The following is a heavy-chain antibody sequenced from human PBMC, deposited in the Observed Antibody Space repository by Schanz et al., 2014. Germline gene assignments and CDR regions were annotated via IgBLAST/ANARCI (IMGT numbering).Heavy chain of an antibody. D-gene: IGHD6-13*01. Sequence: EVQLLESGGGLVQPGGSLRLSCAASGFTFSSYAMSWVRQAPGKGLEWVSGISGSGGSTYYADSVKGRFTISRDNSKNTLYLQMNSLRAEDTALYYCAREQIMAAAGLVDYWGQGALVTVSS. CDR1: GFTFSSYA. V-gene: IGHV3-23*01. J-gene: IGHJ4*02. CDR3: AREQIMAAAGLVDY. CDR2: ISGSGGST.